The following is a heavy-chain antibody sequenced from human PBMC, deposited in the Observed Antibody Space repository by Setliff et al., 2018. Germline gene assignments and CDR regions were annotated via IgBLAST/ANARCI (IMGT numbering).Heavy chain of an antibody. V-gene: IGHV4-59*11. J-gene: IGHJ4*02. CDR2: VYSSGIT. CDR1: GGSISSQD. D-gene: IGHD5-18*01. CDR3: ARETPAWGYVDTAMVTFIDQ. Sequence: SETLSLTCTVSGGSISSQDWSWIRQPPGKGLEWIGYVYSSGITNYNPSLKSRVTMSVDTSKNQFSLKLSSVTAADTAVYYCARETPAWGYVDTAMVTFIDQWGQGTLVTVSS.